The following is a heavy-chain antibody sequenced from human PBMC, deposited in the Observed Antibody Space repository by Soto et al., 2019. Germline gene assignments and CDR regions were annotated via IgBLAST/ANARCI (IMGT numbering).Heavy chain of an antibody. D-gene: IGHD3-22*01. J-gene: IGHJ4*02. CDR2: TYYSGNT. Sequence: QEQLQESGPGLVKPSQTLSLTCTVSGVSINSGGYCWSWIRQLPGKGLEWIGCTYYSGNTHYTPSLKGRVTLXXDXSXXLFSLTLSSVTAADTAVYYCARDWAYDIGGSYYAVWGQGTLVTVSS. CDR1: GVSINSGGYC. V-gene: IGHV4-31*03. CDR3: ARDWAYDIGGSYYAV.